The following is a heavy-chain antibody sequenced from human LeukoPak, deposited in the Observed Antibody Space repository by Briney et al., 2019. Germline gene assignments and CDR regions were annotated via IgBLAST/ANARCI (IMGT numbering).Heavy chain of an antibody. D-gene: IGHD3-16*01. Sequence: ASVKVSCKASGYTFTGYYMHWVRQAPGQGLEWMGWINPNSGGTNYAQKFQGRVTMTRDTSISTAYMELSRLRSEDTAVYYCARVVGYDYVWGSYDYWGQGTLVTVSS. V-gene: IGHV1-2*02. J-gene: IGHJ4*02. CDR3: ARVVGYDYVWGSYDY. CDR2: INPNSGGT. CDR1: GYTFTGYY.